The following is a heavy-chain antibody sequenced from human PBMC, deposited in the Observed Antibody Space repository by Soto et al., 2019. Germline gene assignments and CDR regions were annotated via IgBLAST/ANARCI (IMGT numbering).Heavy chain of an antibody. J-gene: IGHJ4*02. D-gene: IGHD1-26*01. V-gene: IGHV3-7*05. CDR2: IKEDGGEK. CDR3: ARDKESGSYRGSVFDY. Sequence: EVQLVESGGGLVQPGGSLRLSCAPSGFTFNKYWMSWVRQAPGKGLEWVANIKEDGGEKYYADSVKGRFTISRDSAKNSLYLDMNSLGVEDTGVYYCARDKESGSYRGSVFDYWGQGALVTVSS. CDR1: GFTFNKYW.